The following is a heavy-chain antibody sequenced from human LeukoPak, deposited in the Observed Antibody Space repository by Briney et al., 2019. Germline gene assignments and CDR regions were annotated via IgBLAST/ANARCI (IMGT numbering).Heavy chain of an antibody. D-gene: IGHD4-17*01. CDR1: GFTVSTNY. Sequence: GGSLRLSCAASGFTVSTNYMSWVRQAPGKGLEWVSIIYSGGSTYYADSVKGRFTISRDNSKNTLYLQMNSLRVEDTAVYYCAQARLSSDYGPLGLYWGQGTLVTVSS. J-gene: IGHJ4*02. CDR3: AQARLSSDYGPLGLY. CDR2: IYSGGST. V-gene: IGHV3-53*01.